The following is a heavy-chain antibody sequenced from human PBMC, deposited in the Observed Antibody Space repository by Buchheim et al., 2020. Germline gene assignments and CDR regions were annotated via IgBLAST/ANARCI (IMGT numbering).Heavy chain of an antibody. D-gene: IGHD5-12*01. CDR1: GFTFSSYG. V-gene: IGHV3-30*18. CDR2: ISYDESNK. J-gene: IGHJ4*02. CDR3: AKDWSLGYSGYGDN. Sequence: QVQLVESGGGVVQPGRSLRLSCAASGFTFSSYGMHWVRQAPGKGLEWVAVISYDESNKYYVDSVKGRFTISRDNSKNMLYLQMNTLRAEDTGVYFCAKDWSLGYSGYGDNWGQGTL.